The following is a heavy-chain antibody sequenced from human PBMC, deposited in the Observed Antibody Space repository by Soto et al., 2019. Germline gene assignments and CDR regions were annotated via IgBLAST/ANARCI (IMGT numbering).Heavy chain of an antibody. CDR3: ARDTLRGLSPYGMDV. CDR1: GFTFSSYW. Sequence: EVQLVESGGGLVQPGGPLRLACAAAGFTFSSYWMHWVRQAPGKGLVWVSRINSDGSSTSYADSVKGRFTISRDNAKNTLYLQMNSLRAEDTAVYYCARDTLRGLSPYGMDVCGQGTTVTVSS. V-gene: IGHV3-74*01. CDR2: INSDGSST. J-gene: IGHJ6*02. D-gene: IGHD2-2*01.